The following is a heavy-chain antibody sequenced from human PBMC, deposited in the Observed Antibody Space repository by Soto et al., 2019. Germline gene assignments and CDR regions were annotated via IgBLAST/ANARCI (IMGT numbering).Heavy chain of an antibody. CDR3: ARTKCRGGSWYSWSLDY. V-gene: IGHV4-31*03. Sequence: SETLSLTCTVSGGSITTGGYYWSWIRQLPGKGLEWIGHRYYSESTYYNPSLKSRVSISLDTSKNQFSLKLSFVTAEDTAMYYCARTKCRGGSWYSWSLDYWGQGTPVTVSS. D-gene: IGHD2-15*01. CDR1: GGSITTGGYY. J-gene: IGHJ4*02. CDR2: RYYSEST.